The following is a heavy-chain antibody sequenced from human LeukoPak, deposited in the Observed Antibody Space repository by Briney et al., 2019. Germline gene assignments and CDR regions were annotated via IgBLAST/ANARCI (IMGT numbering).Heavy chain of an antibody. Sequence: PGGSLRLSCAAAGLTVSSNYMSWVRQAPGKGLEWVSVIYSGGRTYYADSVKGRFTISRDNSKNTLYLQINSLRAEDRAVYYCARDGRRGWSHDYWGQGTLVTVSS. J-gene: IGHJ4*02. CDR1: GLTVSSNY. CDR3: ARDGRRGWSHDY. V-gene: IGHV3-53*01. D-gene: IGHD6-19*01. CDR2: IYSGGRT.